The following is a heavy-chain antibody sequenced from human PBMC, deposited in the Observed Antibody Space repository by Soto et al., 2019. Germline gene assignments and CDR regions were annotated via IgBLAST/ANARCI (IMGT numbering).Heavy chain of an antibody. CDR1: EYSFTGYY. J-gene: IGHJ6*02. CDR2: INPSSGRT. Sequence: ASVKVSCKASEYSFTGYYLHWVRQAPGQGLEWMGWINPSSGRTSYAQNFQGRVTMTSDTSTSIVYMEMSSLKSEDTAVYYCARDHNFGFILYAMDVWGQGTTVTVSS. CDR3: ARDHNFGFILYAMDV. V-gene: IGHV1-46*01. D-gene: IGHD2-15*01.